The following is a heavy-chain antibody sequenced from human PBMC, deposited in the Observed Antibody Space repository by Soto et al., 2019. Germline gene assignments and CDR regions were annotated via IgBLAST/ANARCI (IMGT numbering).Heavy chain of an antibody. CDR2: IYHSGNT. V-gene: IGHV4-4*02. CDR1: GGSISSSNW. CDR3: ARRWGEGRVDY. Sequence: PSETLSLTCAVSGGSISSSNWWSWVRQPPGKGLEWIGEIYHSGNTNYNPSLKSRVTMAVDKSRNQFSLKLSSVTAADTAVYYCARRWGEGRVDYWGQGTRVTVSS. D-gene: IGHD3-10*01. J-gene: IGHJ4*02.